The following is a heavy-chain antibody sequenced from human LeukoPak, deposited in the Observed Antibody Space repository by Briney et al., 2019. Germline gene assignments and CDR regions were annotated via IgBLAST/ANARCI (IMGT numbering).Heavy chain of an antibody. CDR3: AREVSDAFDI. J-gene: IGHJ3*02. CDR1: SYSISSGYY. CDR2: IYHSGST. V-gene: IGHV4-38-2*02. Sequence: SETLSLTCTVSSYSISSGYYWGWIRQPPGKGLEWIGSIYHSGSTDYNPYLKSRVTISVETSKNQFSLQLNSVTAADTAVYYCAREVSDAFDIWGQGKMVTVSS.